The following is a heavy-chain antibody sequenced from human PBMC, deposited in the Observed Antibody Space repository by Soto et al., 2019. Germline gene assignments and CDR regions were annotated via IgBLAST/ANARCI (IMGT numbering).Heavy chain of an antibody. CDR2: IYYSGST. CDR1: GGSISSYY. V-gene: IGHV4-59*01. D-gene: IGHD3-10*01. Sequence: PSETLSLTCTVSGGSISSYYWSWIRQPPGKGLEWIGYIYYSGSTNYNPSLKSRVTISVDTSKNQFSLKLSSVTAADTAVYYCARDYLGADYCYGMDVWGQGTTVTVSS. CDR3: ARDYLGADYCYGMDV. J-gene: IGHJ6*02.